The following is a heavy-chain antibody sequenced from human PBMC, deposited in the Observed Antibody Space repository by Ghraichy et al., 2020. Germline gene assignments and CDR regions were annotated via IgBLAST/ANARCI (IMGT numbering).Heavy chain of an antibody. J-gene: IGHJ6*02. CDR3: ARDRIADADGDYKVGMDV. CDR1: GGSVSSGSYY. Sequence: SETLSLTCTVSGGSVSSGSYYWSWIRQPPGKGLEWIGYIYYSGSTNYNPSLKSRVTISVDTSKNQFSLKLSSVTAADTAVYYCARDRIADADGDYKVGMDVWGQGTTVTVSS. D-gene: IGHD4-17*01. CDR2: IYYSGST. V-gene: IGHV4-61*01.